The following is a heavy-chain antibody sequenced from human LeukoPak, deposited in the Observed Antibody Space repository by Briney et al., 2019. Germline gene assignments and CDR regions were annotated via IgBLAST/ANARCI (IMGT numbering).Heavy chain of an antibody. CDR2: ILNTGSA. CDR3: ARDKALRNWYFDL. CDR1: GASISSYY. V-gene: IGHV4-59*01. Sequence: PSETLSLTCTVSGASISSYYWGWIRQPPGKGVEWIGYILNTGSANYNPSLKSRVTISIDTSKNQFSLKLTSVTAADTAVYYCARDKALRNWYFDLWGRGTLATVSS. J-gene: IGHJ2*01.